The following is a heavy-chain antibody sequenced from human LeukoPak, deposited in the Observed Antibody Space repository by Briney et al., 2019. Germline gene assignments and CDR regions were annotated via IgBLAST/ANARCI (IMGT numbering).Heavy chain of an antibody. CDR2: IYYSGST. J-gene: IGHJ4*02. CDR3: ASLSNDFWSGYYRASGHLSDY. D-gene: IGHD3-3*01. Sequence: PSETLSLTCTVSGGSISSYYWSWIRQPPGKGLEWIGYIYYSGSTNYNPSLKSRVTISVDTSKNQFSLKLSSVTAADTAVYYCASLSNDFWSGYYRASGHLSDYWGQGTLVTVSS. CDR1: GGSISSYY. V-gene: IGHV4-59*08.